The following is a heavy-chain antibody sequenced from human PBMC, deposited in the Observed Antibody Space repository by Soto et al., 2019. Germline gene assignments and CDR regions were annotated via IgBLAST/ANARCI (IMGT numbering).Heavy chain of an antibody. V-gene: IGHV4-30-4*01. D-gene: IGHD2-21*02. J-gene: IGHJ6*02. CDR2: IYYSGSI. CDR3: ARGSGVTYCGGDCYSGHYYYYGMDV. Sequence: TSETLSLTCTVSGGSISSGDYYWSWIRQPPGKGLEWIGYIYYSGSIYYNPSLKSRVTISVDTSKNQFSLKLSSVTAADTAVYYCARGSGVTYCGGDCYSGHYYYYGMDVWGQGTTVTVS. CDR1: GGSISSGDYY.